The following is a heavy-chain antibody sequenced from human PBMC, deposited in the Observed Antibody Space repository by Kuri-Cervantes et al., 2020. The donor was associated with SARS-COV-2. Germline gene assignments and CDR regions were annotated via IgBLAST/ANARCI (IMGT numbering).Heavy chain of an antibody. J-gene: IGHJ6*02. CDR1: GFTFSDYY. Sequence: LSLTCAASGFTFSDYYMSWIRQAPGKGLEWVSAISGSGGSTYYADSVKGRFTISRDNSKNTLYLQMNSLRAEDTAVYYCANNPTYYDFLYGMDVWGQGTTVTVSS. D-gene: IGHD3-3*01. CDR2: ISGSGGST. V-gene: IGHV3-23*01. CDR3: ANNPTYYDFLYGMDV.